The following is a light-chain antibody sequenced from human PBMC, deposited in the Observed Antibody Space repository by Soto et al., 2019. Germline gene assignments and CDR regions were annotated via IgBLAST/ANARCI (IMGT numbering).Light chain of an antibody. V-gene: IGLV2-14*01. CDR2: DVT. CDR1: SSDVGGYNY. CDR3: CSYTTSNTRQIV. Sequence: QSVLTQPASVSGSPGQSITISCTGTSSDVGGYNYVSWYQQQPGKAPKFMIYDVTNRPSGVSNRFSGSKSGNTASMTISGLQFEDEADYYCCSYTTSNTRQIVFGTGTKVTVL. J-gene: IGLJ1*01.